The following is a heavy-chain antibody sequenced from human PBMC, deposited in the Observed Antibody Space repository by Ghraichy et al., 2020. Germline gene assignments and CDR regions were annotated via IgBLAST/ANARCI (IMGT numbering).Heavy chain of an antibody. CDR1: GGSFSGYY. J-gene: IGHJ6*02. CDR2: INHSGST. D-gene: IGHD3-3*01. V-gene: IGHV4-34*01. CDR3: ARRITIFGADYGMDV. Sequence: SETLSLTCAVYGGSFSGYYWSWIRQPPGKGLEWIGEINHSGSTNYNPSLKSRVTISVDTSKNQFPLKLSSVTAADTAVYYCARRITIFGADYGMDVWGQGTTVTVSS.